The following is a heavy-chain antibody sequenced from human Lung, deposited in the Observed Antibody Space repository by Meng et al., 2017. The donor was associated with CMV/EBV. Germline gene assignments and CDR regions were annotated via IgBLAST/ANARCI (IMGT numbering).Heavy chain of an antibody. CDR2: VSWNSGYI. D-gene: IGHD2-15*01. V-gene: IGHV3-9*01. Sequence: SLKISCAASGFTFDDYALHWVRQVPGKGLEWVAGVSWNSGYIAYADSVKGRFTISRDNAKSSLFLQMNSLRAEDTALYYCAKDEGYRSDGSCYYYYYGMDVWGQGTTVXVSS. CDR3: AKDEGYRSDGSCYYYYYGMDV. CDR1: GFTFDDYA. J-gene: IGHJ6*02.